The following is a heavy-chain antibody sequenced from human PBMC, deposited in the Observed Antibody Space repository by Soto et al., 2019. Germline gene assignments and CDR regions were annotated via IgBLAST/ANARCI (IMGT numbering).Heavy chain of an antibody. J-gene: IGHJ4*02. CDR2: ISAYNGNT. D-gene: IGHD5-18*01. CDR3: AKDAALDTAVAQADY. V-gene: IGHV1-18*01. Sequence: QVQLVQSGAEVKKPGASVKVSCKASGYTFTSYGISWVRQAPGQGLEWMGWISAYNGNTNYAQKLQGRVTMTKDTSTSTAYMELRSLRSDDTAVYYCAKDAALDTAVAQADYWGQGTLVTVSS. CDR1: GYTFTSYG.